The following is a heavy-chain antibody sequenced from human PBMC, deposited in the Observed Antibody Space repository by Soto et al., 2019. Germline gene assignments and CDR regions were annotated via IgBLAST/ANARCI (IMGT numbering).Heavy chain of an antibody. CDR3: ARRHGSGWFRGADYYYGMDV. Sequence: LGESLKISCKGSGYSFTSYWISWVRQMPGKGLEWMGRIDPSDSYTNYSPSFQGHVTISADKSISTAYLQWSSLKASDTAMYYCARRHGSGWFRGADYYYGMDVWGQGTTVTVSS. D-gene: IGHD6-19*01. CDR2: IDPSDSYT. CDR1: GYSFTSYW. J-gene: IGHJ6*02. V-gene: IGHV5-10-1*01.